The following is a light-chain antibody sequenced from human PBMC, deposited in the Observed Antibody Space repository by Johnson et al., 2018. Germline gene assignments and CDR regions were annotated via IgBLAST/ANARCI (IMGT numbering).Light chain of an antibody. V-gene: IGLV1-51*02. J-gene: IGLJ1*01. Sequence: QSVLTQPPSVSAAPGQKVTISCSGSSSNIGNNYVSWYQQLPGTAPKLLIYENNKRPSGIPDRFSGSKSGTSATLGITGLQTGDEADYYCGTWDSSPSAGNVFRTGTKVTVL. CDR1: SSNIGNNY. CDR2: ENN. CDR3: GTWDSSPSAGNV.